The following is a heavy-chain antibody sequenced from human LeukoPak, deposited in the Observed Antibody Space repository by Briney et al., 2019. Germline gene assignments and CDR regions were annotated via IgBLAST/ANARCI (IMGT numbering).Heavy chain of an antibody. J-gene: IGHJ6*02. CDR2: IYYSGSI. V-gene: IGHV4-59*08. CDR3: ARRPVDYYGMDV. Sequence: SETLSLTCTVSGGSISSYYWSWIRQPPGKGLEWIGYIYYSGSINYNPSLKSRVTISVDTSKNQFSLKLSSVTAADTAVYYCARRPVDYYGMDVWGQGTTVTVSS. CDR1: GGSISSYY. D-gene: IGHD6-19*01.